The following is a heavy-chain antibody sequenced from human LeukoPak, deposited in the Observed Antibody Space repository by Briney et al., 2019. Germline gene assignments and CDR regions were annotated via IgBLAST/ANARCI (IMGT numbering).Heavy chain of an antibody. Sequence: GGSLRLSCAASGFTFSTYGMHWVRQAPGKGLEWVGAILNDRSNKYYADSVKGRFTISRDNSKNTLYLQMNSLRAEDTAVYYCAKDEGLGRDYWGQGTLVTVSS. CDR3: AKDEGLGRDY. CDR2: ILNDRSNK. D-gene: IGHD3/OR15-3a*01. V-gene: IGHV3-30*18. CDR1: GFTFSTYG. J-gene: IGHJ4*02.